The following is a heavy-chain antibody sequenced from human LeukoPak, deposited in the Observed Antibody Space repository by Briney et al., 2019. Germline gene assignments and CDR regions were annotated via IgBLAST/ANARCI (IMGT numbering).Heavy chain of an antibody. Sequence: ASVKVSCKASVYTFNRYYMHWVRQAPGHGREWMGWLNPNSGVTKYAQKFQGRVTMTRDTSISTAYVELSSLRSDDTAVFYCAREDNWNYDYWGQGTLVTVSS. CDR1: VYTFNRYY. CDR3: AREDNWNYDY. V-gene: IGHV1-2*02. D-gene: IGHD1-7*01. J-gene: IGHJ4*02. CDR2: LNPNSGVT.